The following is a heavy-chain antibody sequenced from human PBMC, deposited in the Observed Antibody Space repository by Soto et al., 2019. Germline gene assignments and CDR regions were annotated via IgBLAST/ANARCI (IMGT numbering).Heavy chain of an antibody. CDR3: ARVSLIAYCSSTSCPSGHAFDI. Sequence: GASVKVSCKASGYTFTSYYMRWVRQAPGQGLEWMGIINPSGGSTSYAQKFQGRVTMTRDTSTSTVYMELSSLRSEDTAVYYCARVSLIAYCSSTSCPSGHAFDIWGQGTMVTVSS. J-gene: IGHJ3*02. D-gene: IGHD2-2*01. CDR1: GYTFTSYY. CDR2: INPSGGST. V-gene: IGHV1-46*03.